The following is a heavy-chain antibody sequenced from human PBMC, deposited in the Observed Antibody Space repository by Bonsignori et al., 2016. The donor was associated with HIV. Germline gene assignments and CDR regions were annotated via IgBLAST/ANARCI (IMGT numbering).Heavy chain of an antibody. V-gene: IGHV3-30*02. D-gene: IGHD3-9*01. CDR2: LRYDATRQ. J-gene: IGHJ6*03. Sequence: WIRQPPGKGLEWVAFLRYDATRQYYSDSVKGRFTVSRDKSINTLHLQMNSLRPEDTGVYYCATHQDQLIFFDYYYMDVWGKGTTVTVSS. CDR3: ATHQDQLIFFDYYYMDV.